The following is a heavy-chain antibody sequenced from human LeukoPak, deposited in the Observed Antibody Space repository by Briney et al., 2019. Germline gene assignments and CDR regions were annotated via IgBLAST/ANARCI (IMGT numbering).Heavy chain of an antibody. D-gene: IGHD5-24*01. CDR2: INWNGGST. V-gene: IGHV3-20*04. J-gene: IGHJ4*02. CDR1: GFTFDDYG. CDR3: AREGDGYLGRRFDY. Sequence: GGSLRLSCAASGFTFDDYGMSWVRQAPGKGLEWVSGINWNGGSTGYADSVKGRFTISRDNAKNSLYLQMNSLRAEDTALYYCAREGDGYLGRRFDYWGQGTLVTVSS.